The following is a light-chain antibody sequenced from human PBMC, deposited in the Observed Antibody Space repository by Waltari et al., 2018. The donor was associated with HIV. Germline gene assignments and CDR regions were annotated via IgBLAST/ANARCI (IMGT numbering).Light chain of an antibody. J-gene: IGLJ3*02. Sequence: QSVLTHPPSASGTPGQRVTIYCSGSNSNIGINYVYWYHQIPGTAPKLLNYWDNQRPSGVQGRFSGAKSGSSASLAISGRRSEDEADYYSAAWDDSLSGRVFGGGTNLTVL. CDR1: NSNIGINY. V-gene: IGLV1-47*01. CDR3: AAWDDSLSGRV. CDR2: WDN.